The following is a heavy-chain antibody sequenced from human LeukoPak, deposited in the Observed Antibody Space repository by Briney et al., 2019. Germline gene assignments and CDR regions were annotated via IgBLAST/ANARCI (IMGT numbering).Heavy chain of an antibody. Sequence: ASVKVSCKASGYTFTRDNINWVRQAPGQGLEWMGWIYPNSGNTGYAQKFQGRVTITGNTSITTAYMELSGLRSEDTAVYYCARGSTFDPWGQGTLVTVSS. V-gene: IGHV1-8*03. CDR2: IYPNSGNT. J-gene: IGHJ5*02. CDR3: ARGSTFDP. CDR1: GYTFTRDN.